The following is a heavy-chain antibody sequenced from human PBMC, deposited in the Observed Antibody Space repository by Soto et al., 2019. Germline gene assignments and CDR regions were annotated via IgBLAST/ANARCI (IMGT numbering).Heavy chain of an antibody. J-gene: IGHJ3*02. Sequence: EGQLVESGGDLVQPGGSLRLSCAASRFTSYTFTMNWVRQAPGKGLEWIAYSGWDTTIYYADSVRGRFTISRDDATNSLFLQMNDLRVEDTAVYYCARDYLYAFDIWGLGTMVTVSS. CDR3: ARDYLYAFDI. V-gene: IGHV3-48*01. CDR1: RFTSYTFT. CDR2: SGWDTTI.